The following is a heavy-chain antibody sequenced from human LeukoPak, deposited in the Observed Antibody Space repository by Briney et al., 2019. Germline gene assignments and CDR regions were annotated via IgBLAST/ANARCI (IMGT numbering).Heavy chain of an antibody. V-gene: IGHV3-15*01. Sequence: GGSLRLSCAASRFTFSNAWMSWVRQAPGKGLEWVGRIKSKTDGGTTDYAAPVKGRFTISRDDSKNTLYLQMNSLKTEDTAVYYCTTDPRYGDFAYDYYGMDVWGQGTTVTVSS. CDR1: RFTFSNAW. CDR2: IKSKTDGGTT. CDR3: TTDPRYGDFAYDYYGMDV. J-gene: IGHJ6*02. D-gene: IGHD4-17*01.